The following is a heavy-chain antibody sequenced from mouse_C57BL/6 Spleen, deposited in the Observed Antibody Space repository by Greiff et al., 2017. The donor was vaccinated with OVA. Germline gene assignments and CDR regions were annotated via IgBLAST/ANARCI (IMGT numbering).Heavy chain of an antibody. CDR1: GFTFSDYG. Sequence: EVKLVESGGGLVKPGGSLKLSCAASGFTFSDYGMHWVRQAPEKGLEWVAYISSGSSTIYYADTVKGRFTISRDNAKNTLFLQMTSLRSEDTAMYYCARQPFAYWGQGTLVTVSA. CDR2: ISSGSSTI. D-gene: IGHD6-1*01. V-gene: IGHV5-17*01. CDR3: ARQPFAY. J-gene: IGHJ3*01.